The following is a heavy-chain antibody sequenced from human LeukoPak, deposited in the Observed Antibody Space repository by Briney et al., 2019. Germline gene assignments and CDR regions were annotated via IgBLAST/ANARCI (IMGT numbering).Heavy chain of an antibody. V-gene: IGHV3-48*01. CDR3: ARKSGSSGYPFDY. J-gene: IGHJ4*02. D-gene: IGHD3-22*01. Sequence: QPGGSLRLSCAASGFAFSSYSMNWVRQAPGKGLEWVSYITSSSSAIYYADSMKGRFTISRDSAKNSLYLQMNSLRAEDTAEYYCARKSGSSGYPFDYWGQGTVVTVSS. CDR1: GFAFSSYS. CDR2: ITSSSSAI.